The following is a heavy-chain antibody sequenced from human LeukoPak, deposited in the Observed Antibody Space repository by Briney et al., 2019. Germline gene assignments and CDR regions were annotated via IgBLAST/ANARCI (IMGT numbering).Heavy chain of an antibody. V-gene: IGHV3-7*03. CDR3: VKEKDCGRECYFFDS. J-gene: IGHJ4*02. CDR2: IRQDGSEK. D-gene: IGHD2-21*01. Sequence: PGGSLRLSCAASGFTFSSYWMSWVRQAPGKGLEWVANIRQDGSEKYYVDSVKGRFTISRDNAKNSLYLQMNSLTTEDTAIYYCVKEKDCGRECYFFDSWGQGALVTVSS. CDR1: GFTFSSYW.